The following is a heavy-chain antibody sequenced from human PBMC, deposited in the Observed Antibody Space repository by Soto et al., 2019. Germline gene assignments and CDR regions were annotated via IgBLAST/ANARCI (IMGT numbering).Heavy chain of an antibody. J-gene: IGHJ4*02. CDR1: GFSFGNYA. D-gene: IGHD4-17*01. CDR3: AKTYGATTIYGHFDD. CDR2: TSYDGSHT. Sequence: QVQLVESGGGVVQPGASLRLSCVVSGFSFGNYAMQWVRQTPAKGLEWVAATSYDGSHTYYADSVKGRFTISRDNSKDTLFLQMTSLRPEDTAMYYCAKTYGATTIYGHFDDWGQGTLVTVSS. V-gene: IGHV3-30*18.